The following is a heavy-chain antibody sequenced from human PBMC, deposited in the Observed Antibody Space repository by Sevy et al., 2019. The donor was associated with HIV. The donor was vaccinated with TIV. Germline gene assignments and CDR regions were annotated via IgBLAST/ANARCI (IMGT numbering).Heavy chain of an antibody. J-gene: IGHJ5*02. CDR3: ARDGDGSGSYYRSNWFDP. CDR1: GFTFSSYS. D-gene: IGHD3-10*01. Sequence: GGSLRLSCAASGFTFSSYSMNWVRQAPGKGLEWVSSISSSSSYIYYADSVKGRFTISRDNANSLYLQMNSLRAEDTAVYYCARDGDGSGSYYRSNWFDPWGQGTLVTVSS. V-gene: IGHV3-21*01. CDR2: ISSSSSYI.